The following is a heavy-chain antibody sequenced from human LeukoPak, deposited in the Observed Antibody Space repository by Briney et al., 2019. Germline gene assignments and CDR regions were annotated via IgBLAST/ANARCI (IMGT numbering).Heavy chain of an antibody. CDR1: GFSLSTSGMS. J-gene: IGHJ4*02. V-gene: IGHV2-70*01. Sequence: SGPALVKPTQTLTLTCTFSGFSLSTSGMSVSWIRQPPGKALEWLALIEWDDEKCYSTSLKTRLTISKDTSKNQVVLTMTNMDPMDTATYYCARLSYGSKSPLDYWGQGTLVTVSS. CDR2: IEWDDEK. CDR3: ARLSYGSKSPLDY. D-gene: IGHD3-10*01.